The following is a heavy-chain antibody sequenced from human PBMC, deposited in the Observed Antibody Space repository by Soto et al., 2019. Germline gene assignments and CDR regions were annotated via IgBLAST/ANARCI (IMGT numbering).Heavy chain of an antibody. D-gene: IGHD6-6*01. CDR3: ARHRGSSSSFMYV. CDR1: GYRFTSYW. CDR2: IDPSDSYT. V-gene: IGHV5-10-1*01. Sequence: PGESLKISCNGSGYRFTSYWISWVRQMPGKGLEWMGRIDPSDSYTNYSPSFQGHVTISTDKSISTAYLQWSSLKASDTAIYYCARHRGSSSSFMYVWGQGTTVTVSS. J-gene: IGHJ6*02.